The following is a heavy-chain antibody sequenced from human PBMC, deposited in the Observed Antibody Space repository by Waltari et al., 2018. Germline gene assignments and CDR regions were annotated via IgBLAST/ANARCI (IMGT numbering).Heavy chain of an antibody. CDR1: GGSIRRYF. Sequence: QVQLQESGPGLVKPSETLSLTCPVSGGSIRRYFWSWIRQPAGKGLEWIGRIYTNGNTRYNPSLNSRVTMSVDTSKNQFSLNLNSLTAADTAVYYCARGGGALGWIGFDPWGQGTLVTVSS. CDR2: IYTNGNT. CDR3: ARGGGALGWIGFDP. J-gene: IGHJ5*02. V-gene: IGHV4-4*07. D-gene: IGHD1-26*01.